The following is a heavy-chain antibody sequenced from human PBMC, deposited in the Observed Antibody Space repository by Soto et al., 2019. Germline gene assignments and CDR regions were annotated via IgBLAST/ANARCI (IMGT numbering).Heavy chain of an antibody. CDR3: AGERPDGARLDP. J-gene: IGHJ5*02. CDR2: IYYSGST. V-gene: IGHV4-39*02. D-gene: IGHD6-6*01. Sequence: PSETLSLTCTVSGGSISSSSYYWGWIRQPPGKGLEWIGSIYYSGSTYYNTSLKSRVTISVDTSKNQFSLKLSSVTAADTAVYYCAGERPDGARLDPWGQGTLVTVSS. CDR1: GGSISSSSYY.